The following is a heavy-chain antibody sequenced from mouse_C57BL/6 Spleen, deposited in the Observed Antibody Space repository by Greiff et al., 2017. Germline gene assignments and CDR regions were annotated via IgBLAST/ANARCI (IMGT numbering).Heavy chain of an antibody. Sequence: EVNLVESGGGLVKPGGSLKLSCAASGFTFSSYAMSWVRQTPEKRLEWVATISDGGSYTYYPDNVKGRFTISRDNAKNNLYLQMSHLKSEDTAMYYCARDSNYVVDYWGQGTSVTVSS. J-gene: IGHJ4*01. CDR3: ARDSNYVVDY. D-gene: IGHD2-5*01. V-gene: IGHV5-4*01. CDR2: ISDGGSYT. CDR1: GFTFSSYA.